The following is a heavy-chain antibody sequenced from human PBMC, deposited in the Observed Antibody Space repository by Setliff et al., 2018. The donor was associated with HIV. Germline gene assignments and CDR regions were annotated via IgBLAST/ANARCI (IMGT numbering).Heavy chain of an antibody. V-gene: IGHV4-34*01. J-gene: IGHJ5*02. Sequence: SETLSLTCGLNGVPFSDYYWNWIRQSPGKGLEWIVEVNHNGNINYNPSLKSRVTISIDTSKNQFSLKLSSVTAADTAVYYCASRLYYYDSSAYLREEGFDPWGQGTLVTVSS. CDR3: ASRLYYYDSSAYLREEGFDP. CDR2: VNHNGNI. D-gene: IGHD3-22*01. CDR1: GVPFSDYY.